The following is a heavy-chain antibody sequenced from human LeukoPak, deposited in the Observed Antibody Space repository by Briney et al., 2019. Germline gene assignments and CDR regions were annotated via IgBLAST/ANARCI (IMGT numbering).Heavy chain of an antibody. CDR2: IYYSGST. V-gene: IGHV4-39*07. Sequence: SETLSLTCTVSGGSISSSSYYWGRLRQPPGKGLEWIGSIYYSGSTYYNPSLKSRVTISVDTSKNQFSLKLSSVTAADTAVYYCARDGNILTGYYPFDYWGQGTLVTVSA. CDR1: GGSISSSSYY. J-gene: IGHJ4*02. CDR3: ARDGNILTGYYPFDY. D-gene: IGHD3-9*01.